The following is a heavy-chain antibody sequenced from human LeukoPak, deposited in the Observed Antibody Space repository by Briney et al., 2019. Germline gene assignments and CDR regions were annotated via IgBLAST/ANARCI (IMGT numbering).Heavy chain of an antibody. CDR2: IIPIFGTA. V-gene: IGHV1-69*13. D-gene: IGHD2-2*01. Sequence: SVKVSCKASGGTFSSYAISWVRQATGQGLEWMGGIIPIFGTANYAQKFQGRVTITADESTSTAYMELSSLRSEDTAVCYCARDRTWRSTSRNWFDPWGQGTLVTVSS. J-gene: IGHJ5*02. CDR3: ARDRTWRSTSRNWFDP. CDR1: GGTFSSYA.